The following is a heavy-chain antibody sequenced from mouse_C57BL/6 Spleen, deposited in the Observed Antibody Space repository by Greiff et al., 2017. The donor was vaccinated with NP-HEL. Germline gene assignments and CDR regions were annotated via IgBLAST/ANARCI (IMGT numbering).Heavy chain of an antibody. Sequence: QVQLQQPGAELVRPGTSVKLSCKASGYTFTSYWMHWVKQRPGQGLEWIGVIDPSDSYTNYNQKFKGKATLTVDTSSSTAYMQLSSLTSEDSAVYYCARSLLWDYFDYWGQGTTLTVS. J-gene: IGHJ2*01. CDR3: ARSLLWDYFDY. CDR1: GYTFTSYW. D-gene: IGHD2-10*01. CDR2: IDPSDSYT. V-gene: IGHV1-59*01.